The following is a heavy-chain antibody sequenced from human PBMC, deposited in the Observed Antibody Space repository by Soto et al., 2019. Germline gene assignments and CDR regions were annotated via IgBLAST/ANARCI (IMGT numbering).Heavy chain of an antibody. D-gene: IGHD3-22*01. V-gene: IGHV3-7*03. CDR1: GLTFSSYW. CDR2: IKQDGSEK. CDR3: ARDRWYYDSSGYYYFDY. Sequence: GGSLRLSCAASGLTFSSYWMSWVRQAPGKGLEWVANIKQDGSEKYYVDSVKGRFTISRDNAKNSLYLQMNSLRAEDTAVYYCARDRWYYDSSGYYYFDYWGQGTLVTVSS. J-gene: IGHJ4*02.